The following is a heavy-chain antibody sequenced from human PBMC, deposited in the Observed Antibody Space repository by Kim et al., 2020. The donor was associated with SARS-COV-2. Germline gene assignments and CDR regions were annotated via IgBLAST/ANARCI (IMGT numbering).Heavy chain of an antibody. D-gene: IGHD3-10*01. J-gene: IGHJ5*02. Sequence: SETLSLTCTVSGGSISSGGYYWSWIRQHPGKGLEWIGYIYYSGSTYYNPSLKSRVTISVDTSKNQFSLKLSSVTAADTAVYYCARDRHSSNKRITMVRGFFSGCDPWGQGTRVTVPS. V-gene: IGHV4-31*03. CDR2: IYYSGST. CDR1: GGSISSGGYY. CDR3: ARDRHSSNKRITMVRGFFSGCDP.